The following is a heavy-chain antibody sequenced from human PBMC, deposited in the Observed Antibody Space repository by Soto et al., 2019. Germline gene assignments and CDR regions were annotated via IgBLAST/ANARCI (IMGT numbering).Heavy chain of an antibody. J-gene: IGHJ4*02. CDR3: ARDQVKGTMTIL. V-gene: IGHV3-30-3*01. D-gene: IGHD4-17*01. CDR1: GFTFINYA. CDR2: ISYDGSNK. Sequence: PXGSRRLACAASGFTFINYAMHWVRKAPGKGLEWVAVISYDGSNKYYADSVKGRFTISRDNSKNTMYLQMNSLSAEDTAVYHCARDQVKGTMTILWGQGTLVTVSS.